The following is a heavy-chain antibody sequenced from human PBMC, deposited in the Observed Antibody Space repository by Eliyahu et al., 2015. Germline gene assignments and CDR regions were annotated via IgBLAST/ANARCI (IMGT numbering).Heavy chain of an antibody. CDR2: IYYSGST. J-gene: IGHJ6*02. D-gene: IGHD2-15*01. CDR1: GGXISSYY. Sequence: QVQLQESGPGLVKPSETLSLTCTVSGGXISSYYWSWIRQPPGKGLEWIGYIYYSGSTNYNPSLKSRVTISVDTSKNQFSLKLSSVTAADTAVYYCARRKISYHPYYYYGMDVWGQGTTVTVSS. CDR3: ARRKISYHPYYYYGMDV. V-gene: IGHV4-59*01.